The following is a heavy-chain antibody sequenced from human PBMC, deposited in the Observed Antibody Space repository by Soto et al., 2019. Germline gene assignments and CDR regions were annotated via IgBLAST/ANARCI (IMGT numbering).Heavy chain of an antibody. V-gene: IGHV4-39*01. CDR1: GGSVTNSSYY. Sequence: PWETLSLTCTVSGGSVTNSSYYWGWIRQSPGKGLEWIWSVYYRGRSYSKSSVKSRVTISVDTSKNRFSLSLNSVTASDTAVYFCVSQRTTVPTQAYFEYWGPGALVTVSS. CDR2: VYYRGRS. D-gene: IGHD4-17*01. J-gene: IGHJ4*02. CDR3: VSQRTTVPTQAYFEY.